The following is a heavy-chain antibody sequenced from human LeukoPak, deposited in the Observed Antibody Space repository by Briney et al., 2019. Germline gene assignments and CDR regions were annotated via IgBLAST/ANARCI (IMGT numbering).Heavy chain of an antibody. CDR2: IYSGGST. CDR3: ARASYYYEFYYYYYYMDV. D-gene: IGHD3-22*01. Sequence: GGSLRLSCAASEFTVSSNYMSWVRQAPGKGLEWVSVIYSGGSTYYADSVKGRFTISRDNSKNTLYPQMNSLRAEDTDVYYCARASYYYEFYYYYYYMDVWGKGTTVTISS. V-gene: IGHV3-53*01. CDR1: EFTVSSNY. J-gene: IGHJ6*03.